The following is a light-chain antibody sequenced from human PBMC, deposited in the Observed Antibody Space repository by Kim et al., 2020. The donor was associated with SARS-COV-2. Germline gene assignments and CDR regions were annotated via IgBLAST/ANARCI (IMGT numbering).Light chain of an antibody. V-gene: IGLV3-21*04. CDR3: QVWDSSSDHVV. CDR1: NIGSKN. CDR2: YDS. J-gene: IGLJ2*01. Sequence: SYELTQPPSVSVAPGKTARITCGGNNIGSKNVYWYQQKPGQAPVMVIYYDSDRPSGIPERFSGSNSGNTATLTISRVEAGDEADYYCQVWDSSSDHVVFGGGTKVTVL.